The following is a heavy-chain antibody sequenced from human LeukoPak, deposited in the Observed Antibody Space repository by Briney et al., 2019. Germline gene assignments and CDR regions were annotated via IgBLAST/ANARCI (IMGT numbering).Heavy chain of an antibody. Sequence: GGSLRLSCAASGFTFSSYSMNWVRQAPGRGLEWVSSISTSSIYIYYGDSLKGRFTISRDNAKNSLYLQMNSLRVEDTAVYYCARAGDGQWKLIQDFDYWGQGTLVTVSS. CDR1: GFTFSSYS. D-gene: IGHD1-26*01. V-gene: IGHV3-21*01. CDR2: ISTSSIYI. J-gene: IGHJ4*02. CDR3: ARAGDGQWKLIQDFDY.